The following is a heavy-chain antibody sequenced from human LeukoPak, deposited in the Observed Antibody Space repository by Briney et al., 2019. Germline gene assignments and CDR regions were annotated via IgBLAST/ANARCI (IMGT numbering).Heavy chain of an antibody. D-gene: IGHD3-10*01. V-gene: IGHV1-69*04. CDR2: IIPILGIA. CDR1: GGTFGSYA. J-gene: IGHJ4*02. CDR3: AREGITMVRGDY. Sequence: ASVKVSCKASGGTFGSYAISWVRQAPGQGLEWMGRIIPILGIANYAQKFQGRVTITADKSTSTAYMELSSLRSEDTAVYYRAREGITMVRGDYWGQGTLVTVSS.